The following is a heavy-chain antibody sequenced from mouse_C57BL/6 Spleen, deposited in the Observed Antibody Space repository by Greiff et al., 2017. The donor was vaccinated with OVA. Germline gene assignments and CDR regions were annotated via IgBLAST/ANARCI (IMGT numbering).Heavy chain of an antibody. V-gene: IGHV1-15*01. CDR3: TRGIYGSRPCWYFGV. D-gene: IGHD1-1*01. CDR1: GYTFTDYE. Sequence: QVQLQQSGAELVRPGASVTLSCKASGYTFTDYEMHWVKQTPVHGLEWIGAIDPETGGTDYNQKFKGKAILTADKSSSTAYMELRSLTSEDSAVYYCTRGIYGSRPCWYFGVWGTGTTVTVSS. CDR2: IDPETGGT. J-gene: IGHJ1*03.